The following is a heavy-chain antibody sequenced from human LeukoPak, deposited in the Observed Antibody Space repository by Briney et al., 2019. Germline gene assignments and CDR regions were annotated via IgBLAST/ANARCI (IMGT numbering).Heavy chain of an antibody. Sequence: SETLSLTCTVSGGSISSYYWSWIRQPPGKGLEWIGYIYYSGSTNYNPSLKSRVTISVDTSKNQFSLKLSSVTAADTAVYYCATWLDDEGNSNTDYWGQGTLVTVSS. J-gene: IGHJ4*02. V-gene: IGHV4-59*08. D-gene: IGHD5-18*01. CDR2: IYYSGST. CDR3: ATWLDDEGNSNTDY. CDR1: GGSISSYY.